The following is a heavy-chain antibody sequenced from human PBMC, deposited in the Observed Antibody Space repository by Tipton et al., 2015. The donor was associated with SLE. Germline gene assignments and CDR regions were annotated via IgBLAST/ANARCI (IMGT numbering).Heavy chain of an antibody. CDR1: GGSISSSSYY. V-gene: IGHV4-39*07. J-gene: IGHJ3*02. Sequence: TLSLTCTVSGGSISSSSYYWGWIRQPPGKGLEWIWSIYYSGSTYYNPSLKSRVAISVDTSKNQFSLKLSSVTAADTAVYYCARGVYDYIWGSYRRVAFDIWGQGTMVTVSS. CDR3: ARGVYDYIWGSYRRVAFDI. D-gene: IGHD3-16*02. CDR2: IYYSGST.